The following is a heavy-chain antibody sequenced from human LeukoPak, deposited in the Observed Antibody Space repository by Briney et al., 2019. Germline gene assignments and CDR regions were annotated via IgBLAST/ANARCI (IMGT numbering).Heavy chain of an antibody. CDR2: IRYDGSNK. CDR1: GFTFSSYG. D-gene: IGHD3-22*01. J-gene: IGHJ4*02. CDR3: APASYYDSSGYYLDY. V-gene: IGHV3-30*02. Sequence: PGGSLRLSCAASGFTFSSYGMHWVRQAPGQGLRWVAFIRYDGSNKYYADSVKGRFTISRDNSKNTLYLQMNSLRAEDTAVYYCAPASYYDSSGYYLDYWGQGTLVTVSS.